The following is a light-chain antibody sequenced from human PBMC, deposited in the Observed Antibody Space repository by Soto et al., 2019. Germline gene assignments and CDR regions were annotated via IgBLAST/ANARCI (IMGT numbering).Light chain of an antibody. J-gene: IGKJ2*01. Sequence: DIQMTQSPASLSASVVDRFTITFLASQSISSYLNWYQQKPGKAPKLLIYTASSLQSGVPSRFSGGGSGTDFTLTIASLQPEDFSTYYCQQSDSTPYTFGQGTKVDIK. V-gene: IGKV1-39*01. CDR2: TAS. CDR3: QQSDSTPYT. CDR1: QSISSY.